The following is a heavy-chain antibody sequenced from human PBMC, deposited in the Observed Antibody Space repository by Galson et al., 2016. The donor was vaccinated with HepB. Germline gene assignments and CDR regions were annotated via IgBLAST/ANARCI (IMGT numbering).Heavy chain of an antibody. CDR2: ISGYNGNT. CDR3: AREDWNPRYYFNGMDV. Sequence: SVKVSCKASGYTFTTYGISWVRQAPGQGLEWMGWISGYNGNTHYAQKFQDRVTLTRDTSTGTAYMDLWSLTSDDTAVYYCAREDWNPRYYFNGMDVWAKGPRSPSP. J-gene: IGHJ6*02. CDR1: GYTFTTYG. V-gene: IGHV1-18*01. D-gene: IGHD1-1*01.